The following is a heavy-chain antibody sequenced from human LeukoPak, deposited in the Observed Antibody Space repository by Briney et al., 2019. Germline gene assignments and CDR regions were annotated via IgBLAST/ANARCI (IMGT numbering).Heavy chain of an antibody. CDR1: GFTFSTYG. V-gene: IGHV3-20*04. D-gene: IGHD3-3*01. J-gene: IGHJ5*02. Sequence: GGSLRLSCAASGFTFSTYGMHWVRQAPGKGLEWVSGINWNGGSTGYADSVKGRFTISRDNAKNSLYLQMNSLRAEDTALYYCARERDDYDFWSGYSPNNWFDPWGQGTLVTVSS. CDR3: ARERDDYDFWSGYSPNNWFDP. CDR2: INWNGGST.